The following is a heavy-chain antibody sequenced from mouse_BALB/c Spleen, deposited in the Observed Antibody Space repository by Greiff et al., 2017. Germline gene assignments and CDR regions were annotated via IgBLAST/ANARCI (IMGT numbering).Heavy chain of an antibody. CDR2: IYPGSGNT. Sequence: VQLQQSGAELARPGASVKLSCKASGYTFTDYYINWVKQRTGQGLEWIGEIYPGSGNTYYNEKFKGKATLTADKSSSTAYMQLSSLTSEDSAVYFCASLYYPAYWGQGTLVTVSA. CDR1: GYTFTDYY. CDR3: ASLYYPAY. D-gene: IGHD1-1*02. J-gene: IGHJ3*01. V-gene: IGHV1-77*01.